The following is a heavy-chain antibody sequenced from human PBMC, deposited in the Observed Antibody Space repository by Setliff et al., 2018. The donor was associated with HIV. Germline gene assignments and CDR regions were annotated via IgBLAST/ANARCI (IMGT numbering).Heavy chain of an antibody. J-gene: IGHJ4*02. V-gene: IGHV3-48*04. D-gene: IGHD6-13*01. CDR2: ISSSSSTI. CDR1: GYTFSSYG. Sequence: GASVKVSCKASGYTFSSYGMNWVRQAPGKGLEWVSYISSSSSTIYYADSVKGRFTISRDNAKNSLYLQMNSLRAEDTAVYYCARGFTAAAGPTGYWGQGTLVTVSS. CDR3: ARGFTAAAGPTGY.